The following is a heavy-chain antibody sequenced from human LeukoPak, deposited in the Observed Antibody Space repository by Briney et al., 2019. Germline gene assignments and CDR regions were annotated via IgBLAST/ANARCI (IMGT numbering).Heavy chain of an antibody. V-gene: IGHV3-13*04. D-gene: IGHD6-19*01. J-gene: IGHJ4*02. Sequence: GGSLRLSCAASGFTFSSYDMHWVRQATGKGLEWVSVIGTSGDTYYAGSVKGRFTISRENAKNSLYLQMNSLTAGDTAVYFCSRVGSSGWPDYFDSWGRGTLVTVSS. CDR1: GFTFSSYD. CDR3: SRVGSSGWPDYFDS. CDR2: IGTSGDT.